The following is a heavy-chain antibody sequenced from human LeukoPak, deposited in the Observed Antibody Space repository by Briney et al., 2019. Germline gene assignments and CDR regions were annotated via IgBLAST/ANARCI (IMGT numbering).Heavy chain of an antibody. J-gene: IGHJ4*02. Sequence: SETLSLTCTVSGGSISSYYWSWIRQPPGKGLEWIGYIYYSGSTNYNPSLKSRVTISVDTSKNQFSLKLSSVTAADTAVYYCARLKPPYYDLWSGYSFDYWGQGTLVTVSS. CDR3: ARLKPPYYDLWSGYSFDY. CDR1: GGSISSYY. CDR2: IYYSGST. D-gene: IGHD3-3*01. V-gene: IGHV4-59*08.